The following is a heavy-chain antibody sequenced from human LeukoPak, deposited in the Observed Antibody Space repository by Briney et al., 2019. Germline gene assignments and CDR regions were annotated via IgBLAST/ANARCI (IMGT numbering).Heavy chain of an antibody. V-gene: IGHV3-7*01. CDR1: GFTFSGHS. J-gene: IGHJ4*02. Sequence: GSLRLSCAASGFTFSGHSMTWVRQAPGKGLEWVANINLDGSERFNVDFVKGPFTISRDNADNSMYLQMNSLRAEDTAVYYCGRVIAGAIDYWGQGTLVTVSS. CDR3: GRVIAGAIDY. D-gene: IGHD6-13*01. CDR2: INLDGSER.